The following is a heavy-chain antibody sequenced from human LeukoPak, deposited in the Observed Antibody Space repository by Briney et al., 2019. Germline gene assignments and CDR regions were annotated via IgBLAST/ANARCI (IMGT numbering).Heavy chain of an antibody. Sequence: SETLSLTRTVSGGSISSGGYYWSWIRQHPGKGLEWIGYIYYSGSTYYNPSLKSRVTISVDTSKNQFSLKLSSVTAADTAVYYCARGDYYYGMDVWGQGTTVTVSS. J-gene: IGHJ6*02. V-gene: IGHV4-31*03. CDR2: IYYSGST. CDR3: ARGDYYYGMDV. CDR1: GGSISSGGYY.